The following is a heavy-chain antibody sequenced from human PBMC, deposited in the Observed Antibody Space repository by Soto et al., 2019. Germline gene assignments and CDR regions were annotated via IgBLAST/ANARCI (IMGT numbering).Heavy chain of an antibody. CDR2: IYYSGST. CDR1: GGSISSGGYY. Sequence: QVQLQESGPGLVKPSQTLSLTCTVSGGSISSGGYYWSWIRQHPGKGLEWIGYIYYSGSTYYNPSLKSRVTISVDTSKNQFSLKLSSVTAADTAAYYCARGVDYGDLTGRVFDYWGQGTLVTVSS. V-gene: IGHV4-31*03. J-gene: IGHJ4*02. D-gene: IGHD4-17*01. CDR3: ARGVDYGDLTGRVFDY.